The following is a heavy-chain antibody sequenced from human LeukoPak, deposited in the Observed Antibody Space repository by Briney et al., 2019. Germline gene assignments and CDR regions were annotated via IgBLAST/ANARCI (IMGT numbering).Heavy chain of an antibody. V-gene: IGHV3-15*01. J-gene: IGHJ4*02. CDR1: GFTFSNAW. CDR3: ARDGQWELNFDY. Sequence: GGSLRLSCAASGFTFSNAWMSWVRQAPGKGLEWVGRIKSKTDGGTTDYAAPVKGRFTISRDDSKNTLYLQMNSLRAEDTAVYYCARDGQWELNFDYWGQGTLVTVSS. CDR2: IKSKTDGGTT. D-gene: IGHD1-26*01.